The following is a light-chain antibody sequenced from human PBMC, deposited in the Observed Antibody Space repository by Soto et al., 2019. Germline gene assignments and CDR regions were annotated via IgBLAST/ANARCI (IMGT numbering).Light chain of an antibody. CDR2: EVI. CDR3: ISYTSSSTRKV. V-gene: IGLV2-14*01. J-gene: IGLJ3*02. CDR1: SSDVGGYNY. Sequence: QSALTQPASVSGSPGQSITISCTGTSSDVGGYNYVSWYQQHPGKAPKLMIYEVINRPSGVSNRFSGSKSDNTASLTISGLQAEDEADYYCISYTSSSTRKVFGGGTKLTVL.